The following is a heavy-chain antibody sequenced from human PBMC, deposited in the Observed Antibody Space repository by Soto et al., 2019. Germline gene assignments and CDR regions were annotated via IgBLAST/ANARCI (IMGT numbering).Heavy chain of an antibody. Sequence: XATLSLTCTVSGYSISTGYYWSWFRQSPGKGLEWIGSVYRSGAAYYSPTLKSRVTISVDTSKDQFSLHLKSVTAADAAVYYCARDHTYALDVAGYFDLWGQGTPVTVSS. V-gene: IGHV4-38-2*02. CDR3: ARDHTYALDVAGYFDL. J-gene: IGHJ4*02. CDR1: GYSISTGYY. D-gene: IGHD6-19*01. CDR2: VYRSGAA.